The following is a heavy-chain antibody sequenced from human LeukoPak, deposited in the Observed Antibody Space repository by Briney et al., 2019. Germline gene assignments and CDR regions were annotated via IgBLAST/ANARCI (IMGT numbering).Heavy chain of an antibody. J-gene: IGHJ4*02. CDR3: ARDSRYSSSSGPLSYFDY. CDR2: IYYSGST. CDR1: GGSISSYY. V-gene: IGHV4-59*01. D-gene: IGHD6-6*01. Sequence: SETLSLTCTVSGGSISSYYWSWIRQPPGKGLEWIGYIYYSGSTNYNPSLKSRVTISVDTSKNQFSLKLSSVTAADTAVYYCARDSRYSSSSGPLSYFDYWGQGTLVTVSS.